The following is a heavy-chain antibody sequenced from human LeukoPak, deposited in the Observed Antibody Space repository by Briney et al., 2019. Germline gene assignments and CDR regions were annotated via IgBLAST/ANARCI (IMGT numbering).Heavy chain of an antibody. CDR1: GFTFSSYA. D-gene: IGHD3-3*01. J-gene: IGHJ3*02. Sequence: GGSLRLSCAASGFTFSSYAMSWVRQAPGKGLEWVSYISSSSSTIYYADSVKGRFTISRDNAKNSLYLQMNSLRAEDTAVYYCARAGPNWSGYYKDAFDIWGQGTMVTVSS. V-gene: IGHV3-48*01. CDR2: ISSSSSTI. CDR3: ARAGPNWSGYYKDAFDI.